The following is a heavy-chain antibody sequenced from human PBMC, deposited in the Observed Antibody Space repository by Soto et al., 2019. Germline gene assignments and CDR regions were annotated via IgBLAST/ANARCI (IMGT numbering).Heavy chain of an antibody. Sequence: GGSLRLSCAASGFTFSDYYMSWIRQAPGKGLEWVSYISSSGSTIYYADSVKGRFTISRDNAKNSLYLQMNSLRAEDTAVYYCARVYYDFWSGYYNYYYYYMDVWGKGTTVTVSS. D-gene: IGHD3-3*01. V-gene: IGHV3-11*01. CDR1: GFTFSDYY. CDR3: ARVYYDFWSGYYNYYYYYMDV. CDR2: ISSSGSTI. J-gene: IGHJ6*03.